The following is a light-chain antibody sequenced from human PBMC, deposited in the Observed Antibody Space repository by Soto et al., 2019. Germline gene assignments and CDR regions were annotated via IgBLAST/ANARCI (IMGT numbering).Light chain of an antibody. Sequence: QSALTQPASVSGSPGQSITISCAGTMRDVGAYNLVSWYQQHPGRAPQLIIYEVRNRPSGISFRFSGSKSGNTAYLTISGLQAEDEDDYSCSAYTSKSSLIFGGGTKVTVL. V-gene: IGLV2-14*01. J-gene: IGLJ2*01. CDR1: MRDVGAYNL. CDR2: EVR. CDR3: SAYTSKSSLI.